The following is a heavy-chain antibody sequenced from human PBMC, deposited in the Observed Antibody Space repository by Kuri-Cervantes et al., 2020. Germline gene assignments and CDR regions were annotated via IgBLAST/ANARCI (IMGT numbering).Heavy chain of an antibody. CDR1: GYTFNIYG. J-gene: IGHJ4*02. V-gene: IGHV1-18*01. CDR2: VSAYNGNT. Sequence: ASVKVSCKASGYTFNIYGITWVRQAPGQGLEWMGWVSAYNGNTNYAQKFQGRVTMTRDTSTNTAYMELRSLRSDDTAVYYCARVAAPNTHFLVYWGQGTLVTVSS. D-gene: IGHD2/OR15-2a*01. CDR3: ARVAAPNTHFLVY.